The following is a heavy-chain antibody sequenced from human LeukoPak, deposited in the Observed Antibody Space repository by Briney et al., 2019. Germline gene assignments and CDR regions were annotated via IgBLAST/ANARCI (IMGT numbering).Heavy chain of an antibody. V-gene: IGHV3-21*01. Sequence: GGSLRLSCTASGFTFSSYSMNWVRQAPGKAMEWVSSITSSGTHIFYADSVRGRFTISRDNAKNSLYLQMDSLGPDDTAVYYCARDPYSGNYGNDYYYYMDVWGKGTTVTISS. J-gene: IGHJ6*03. CDR2: ITSSGTHI. D-gene: IGHD1-26*01. CDR3: ARDPYSGNYGNDYYYYMDV. CDR1: GFTFSSYS.